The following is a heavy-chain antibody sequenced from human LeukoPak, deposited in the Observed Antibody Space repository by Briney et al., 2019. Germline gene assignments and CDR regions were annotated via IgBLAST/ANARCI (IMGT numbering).Heavy chain of an antibody. J-gene: IGHJ4*02. CDR1: GYTFTGYY. CDR3: ARVVRGIVAIDY. CDR2: INPNSGGT. V-gene: IGHV1-2*02. D-gene: IGHD5-12*01. Sequence: ASVKVSCKASGYTFTGYYMHWVRQAPGQGLEWMGWINPNSGGTNYAQKFQGRVTMTRDKSIRTAYMELSRLTSDDTAVYYCARVVRGIVAIDYWGQGTLVTVSS.